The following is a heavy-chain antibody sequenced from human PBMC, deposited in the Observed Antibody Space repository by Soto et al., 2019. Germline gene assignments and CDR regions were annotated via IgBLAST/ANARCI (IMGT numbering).Heavy chain of an antibody. D-gene: IGHD5-18*01. CDR1: GGAFSSYA. J-gene: IGHJ5*02. CDR2: IIPIFGTA. Sequence: GASVEVSCKASGGAFSSYAISWVRQAPGQGLEWMGGIIPIFGTANYAQKFQGRVTITADESTSTAYMELSSLRSEDTAVYYCARAIINVDTAMAPGHWFDPWGQGTLVTVSS. V-gene: IGHV1-69*13. CDR3: ARAIINVDTAMAPGHWFDP.